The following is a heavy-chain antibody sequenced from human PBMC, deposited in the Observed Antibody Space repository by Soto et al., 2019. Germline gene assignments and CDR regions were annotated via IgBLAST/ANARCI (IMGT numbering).Heavy chain of an antibody. J-gene: IGHJ6*02. Sequence: GGSLRLSCAASGFTFSNAWMSWVRQAPGKGLEWVGRIKSKTDGGTTDYAAPVKGRLTISRDDSKNTLYLQMNSLKTEDTAVYYCTTGHYGDYYYYYGMDVWGQGTTVTVSS. V-gene: IGHV3-15*01. CDR3: TTGHYGDYYYYYGMDV. CDR2: IKSKTDGGTT. D-gene: IGHD4-17*01. CDR1: GFTFSNAW.